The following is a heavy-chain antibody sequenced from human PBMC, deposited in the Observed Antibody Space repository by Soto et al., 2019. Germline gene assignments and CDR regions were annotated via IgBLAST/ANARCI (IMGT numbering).Heavy chain of an antibody. CDR2: ISYDGRNK. CDR3: AKDAHYHDSSGYYTFDH. Sequence: QVQLVESGGDVVQPGTSLRLSCAASGSTFSSYGMHWVRQAPGKGLEWVAVISYDGRNKRYVDSVKGRFTISRDNSKNTLDLQMNSLRAEATAMSSCAKDAHYHDSSGYYTFDHWGQGSLVTVSS. J-gene: IGHJ4*02. V-gene: IGHV3-30*18. CDR1: GSTFSSYG. D-gene: IGHD3-22*01.